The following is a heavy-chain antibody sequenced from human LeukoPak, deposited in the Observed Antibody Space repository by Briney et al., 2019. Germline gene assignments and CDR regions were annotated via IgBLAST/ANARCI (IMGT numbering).Heavy chain of an antibody. J-gene: IGHJ4*02. V-gene: IGHV1-18*01. Sequence: ASVKVSCKASGYTFTSYGISWVRQAPGQGLEWMGWISAYNGNTNYAQKLQGKVTMTTDTSTSTAYMELRSLRSDDTAVYYCARDRDYSNYVGYFDYWGQGTLVTVSS. CDR3: ARDRDYSNYVGYFDY. D-gene: IGHD4-11*01. CDR1: GYTFTSYG. CDR2: ISAYNGNT.